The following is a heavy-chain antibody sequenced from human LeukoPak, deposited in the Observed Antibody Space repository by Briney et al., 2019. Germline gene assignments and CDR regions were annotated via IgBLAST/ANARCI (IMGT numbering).Heavy chain of an antibody. Sequence: SETLSLTCAAYGGSFSGYYWSWIRQPPGKGLEWIGEINHSGSTNYNPSLKSRVTISVDTSKNQFSLKLSSVTAADTAVYYCARAPLRRYGMDVWGQGTTVTVSS. V-gene: IGHV4-34*01. J-gene: IGHJ6*02. CDR1: GGSFSGYY. CDR2: INHSGST. CDR3: ARAPLRRYGMDV. D-gene: IGHD3-16*01.